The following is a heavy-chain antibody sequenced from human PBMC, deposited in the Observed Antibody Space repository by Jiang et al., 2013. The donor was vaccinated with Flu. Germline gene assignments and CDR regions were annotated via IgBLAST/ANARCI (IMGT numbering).Heavy chain of an antibody. CDR3: ARDSYYDPSGDDYYYGMDV. D-gene: IGHD3-22*01. CDR2: MYHSGTT. CDR1: GYSISTGYF. Sequence: GLVKPSETLSLTCAVSGYSISTGYFWGWIRQPPGKGLEWIGSMYHSGTTYYNPSLKSRVTISVDTSKNQFSLKLSSVTAADTAVYYCARDSYYDPSGDDYYYGMDVVGRRTTVTVSS. V-gene: IGHV4-38-2*02. J-gene: IGHJ6*02.